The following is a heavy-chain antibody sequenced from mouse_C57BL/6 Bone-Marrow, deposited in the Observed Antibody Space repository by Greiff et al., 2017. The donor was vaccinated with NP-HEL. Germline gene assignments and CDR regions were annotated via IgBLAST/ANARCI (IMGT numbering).Heavy chain of an antibody. Sequence: EVQLVESGGGLVQPGGSLKLSCAASGFTFSDYYMYWVRQTPEKRLEWVAYISNGGGSTYYPDTVKGRFTISRDNAKNTLYLQMSRLKSEDTAMYYCARQDYDYWYFDVWGTGTTVTVSS. V-gene: IGHV5-12*01. J-gene: IGHJ1*03. CDR1: GFTFSDYY. CDR2: ISNGGGST. CDR3: ARQDYDYWYFDV. D-gene: IGHD2-4*01.